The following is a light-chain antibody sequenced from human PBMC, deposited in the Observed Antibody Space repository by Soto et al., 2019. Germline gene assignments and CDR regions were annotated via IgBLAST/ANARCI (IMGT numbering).Light chain of an antibody. J-gene: IGKJ1*01. CDR2: GAS. CDR3: QQYNNRPQT. V-gene: IGKV3-15*01. Sequence: ITQSPSPLSVSLGHRVTITCRASQSVSNKLDWYQQKPGKAPRLLIYGASNRETGIPARFSGSGSGTEFTLTISSLQSEDIAVYYCQQYNNRPQTFGQGTKVDIK. CDR1: QSVSNK.